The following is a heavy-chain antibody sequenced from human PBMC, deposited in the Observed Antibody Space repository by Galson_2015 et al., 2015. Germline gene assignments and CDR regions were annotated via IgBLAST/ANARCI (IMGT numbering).Heavy chain of an antibody. V-gene: IGHV6-1*01. D-gene: IGHD6-19*01. CDR2: TFYRSKWYY. J-gene: IGHJ4*02. CDR1: GDSVSNNIAA. CDR3: ARGLVAGTRFFDY. Sequence: CAISGDSVSNNIAAWNWIRQSSSRGLEWLGRTFYRSKWYYDYAVSVKSRITITSDTSKNQFSLQLNSVSPEDTAVYYCARGLVAGTRFFDYWGQGTLVTVSS.